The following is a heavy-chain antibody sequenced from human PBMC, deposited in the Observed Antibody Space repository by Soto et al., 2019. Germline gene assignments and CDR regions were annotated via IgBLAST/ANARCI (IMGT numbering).Heavy chain of an antibody. CDR2: IYPSDSTT. CDR1: GNGFVPYW. D-gene: IGHD6-19*01. V-gene: IGHV5-51*01. J-gene: IGHJ4*01. Sequence: ESLRSSCKASGNGFVPYWIVWVRQMPGEGLEWMGIIYPSDSTTRYSPSFQGQVSISADKSISTAYLQWSSLKASDTAMYYCARRLSYSSGWDCWGQGTLVTVSS. CDR3: ARRLSYSSGWDC.